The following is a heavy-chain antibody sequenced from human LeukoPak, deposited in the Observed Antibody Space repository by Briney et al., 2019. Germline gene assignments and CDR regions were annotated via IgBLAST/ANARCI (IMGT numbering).Heavy chain of an antibody. V-gene: IGHV2-5*01. Sequence: SGPTLVKPTRTRTLTYTFSGFSRSTSGVGVGWIGQPPGKALEWLALVYWNDDKRYSPSLMSGLTITKDTSNNQVILTMTNMGPADTATYYCAHTHYGYYPDYWGQGTLVTVSS. CDR2: VYWNDDK. CDR1: GFSRSTSGVG. J-gene: IGHJ4*02. CDR3: AHTHYGYYPDY. D-gene: IGHD3-10*01.